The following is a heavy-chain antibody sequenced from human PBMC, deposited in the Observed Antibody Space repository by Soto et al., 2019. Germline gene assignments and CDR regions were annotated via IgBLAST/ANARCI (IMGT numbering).Heavy chain of an antibody. Sequence: QVQLVQSGAEVTKPGTSVMLSCRTSGYTFTSYAIHWVRQAPGQRLEWMGWINAGTANTEYSQKFQGRVSIMRETSASTAYMELSSLRSEDTAVYYCARGGGVCLGTTCYNRGFDPWGQGTLVTVSS. CDR3: ARGGGVCLGTTCYNRGFDP. CDR1: GYTFTSYA. D-gene: IGHD2-2*02. V-gene: IGHV1-3*01. J-gene: IGHJ5*02. CDR2: INAGTANT.